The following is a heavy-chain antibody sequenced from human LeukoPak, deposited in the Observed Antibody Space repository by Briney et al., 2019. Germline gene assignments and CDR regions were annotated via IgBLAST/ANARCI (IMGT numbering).Heavy chain of an antibody. V-gene: IGHV1-2*02. J-gene: IGHJ4*02. CDR1: GYTFTDYF. CDR3: ARLRGPEQYYFDY. Sequence: ASVKVSCKASGYTFTDYFMHWVRQAPGQGLEWMGWINPNSGGTNYAQKFQGRVTMTRDTSISTAYMELSRLRSDDTAVYYCARLRGPEQYYFDYWGQGTLVTVSS. D-gene: IGHD1-14*01. CDR2: INPNSGGT.